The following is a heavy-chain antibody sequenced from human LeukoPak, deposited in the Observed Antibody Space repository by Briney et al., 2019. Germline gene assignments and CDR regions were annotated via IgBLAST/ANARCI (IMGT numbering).Heavy chain of an antibody. Sequence: PSETLSLTCTVSGGSISSYYWSWLRQPPGKGLEWIGYIYYSGSTNYSPSLKSRVTISVDTSKNQFSLKLSSVTAADTAVYYCARVVEMATITDFFDYWGQGTLVTVSS. CDR2: IYYSGST. CDR3: ARVVEMATITDFFDY. V-gene: IGHV4-59*12. J-gene: IGHJ4*02. CDR1: GGSISSYY. D-gene: IGHD5-12*01.